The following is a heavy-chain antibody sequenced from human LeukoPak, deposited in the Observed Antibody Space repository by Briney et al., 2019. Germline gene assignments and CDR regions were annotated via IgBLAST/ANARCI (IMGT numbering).Heavy chain of an antibody. CDR1: GFTFISYT. D-gene: IGHD3-10*02. CDR3: AELGITMIGGV. CDR2: ISSSGSTI. J-gene: IGHJ6*04. Sequence: GGSLRLSCAASGFTFISYTMNWVRQAPGKGLEWVSYISSSGSTIYYADSVKGRFTISRDNAKNSLYLQMNSLRAEDTAVYYCAELGITMIGGVWGKGTTVTISS. V-gene: IGHV3-48*04.